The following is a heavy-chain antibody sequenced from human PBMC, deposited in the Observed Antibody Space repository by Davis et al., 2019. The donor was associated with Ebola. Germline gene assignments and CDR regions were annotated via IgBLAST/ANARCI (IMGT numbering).Heavy chain of an antibody. J-gene: IGHJ4*02. D-gene: IGHD4-17*01. Sequence: GESLKISCAASGFTFSSYWMSWVRQAPGKGLEWVANIKQDGSEKYYVDSVKGRFTISRDNAKNSLYLQMNSLRAEDTAVYYCARVGYGDYFDYWGQGTLVTVSS. CDR1: GFTFSSYW. CDR2: IKQDGSEK. CDR3: ARVGYGDYFDY. V-gene: IGHV3-7*01.